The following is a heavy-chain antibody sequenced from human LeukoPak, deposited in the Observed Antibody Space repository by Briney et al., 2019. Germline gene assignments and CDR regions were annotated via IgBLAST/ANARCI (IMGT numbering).Heavy chain of an antibody. V-gene: IGHV4-34*01. CDR3: ARLTYDFWSGYYFFDY. CDR1: VGSFSGYY. D-gene: IGHD3-3*01. Sequence: SETLSLTCAVYVGSFSGYYWSWIRQPPGKGLEWIGEINHSGSTNYNSSLKSRVTISVDTSKNQFSLKLSSVTAADTAVYYCARLTYDFWSGYYFFDYWGQGTLVTVSS. J-gene: IGHJ4*02. CDR2: INHSGST.